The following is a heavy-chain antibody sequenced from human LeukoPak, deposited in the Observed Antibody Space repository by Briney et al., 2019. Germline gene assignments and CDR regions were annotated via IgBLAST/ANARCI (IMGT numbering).Heavy chain of an antibody. CDR3: ARSYSSSWLNFDY. V-gene: IGHV3-66*01. D-gene: IGHD6-13*01. CDR2: IYSGGST. Sequence: GGSLRLSCAASGVTVSSNYMSWVRQAPGQGLELVSVIYSGGSTHYADSVKGRFTISRDNSKNTLYLQMNSLRAEDTAVYYCARSYSSSWLNFDYWGQGTLVTVSS. J-gene: IGHJ4*02. CDR1: GVTVSSNY.